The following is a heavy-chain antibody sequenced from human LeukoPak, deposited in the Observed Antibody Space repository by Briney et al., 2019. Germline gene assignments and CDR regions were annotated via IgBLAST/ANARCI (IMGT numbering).Heavy chain of an antibody. Sequence: SETLSLTCAVYGGSFSGYYWSWIRQPPGKGLEWIGEINHSGSTNYNPSLKSRVNISVDTSKNQFYLKLSSVTAADTAVYYCAIHIVVVPAAKKKNWFDPWGQGTLVTVSS. CDR2: INHSGST. CDR1: GGSFSGYY. J-gene: IGHJ5*02. CDR3: AIHIVVVPAAKKKNWFDP. D-gene: IGHD2-2*01. V-gene: IGHV4-34*01.